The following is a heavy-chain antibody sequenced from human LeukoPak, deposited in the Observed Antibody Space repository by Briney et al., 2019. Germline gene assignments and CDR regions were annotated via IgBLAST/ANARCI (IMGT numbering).Heavy chain of an antibody. CDR3: ARSSGDEWLVLFDY. V-gene: IGHV4-61*02. J-gene: IGHJ4*02. CDR1: GGSISSGSYY. CDR2: IYTSGSA. D-gene: IGHD6-19*01. Sequence: SETLSLTCTVSGGSISSGSYYWSWIRQPAGKGLEWIGRIYTSGSANYNPSLKSRVTISVDTSKNQYSLKLSSVTAADTAVYYCARSSGDEWLVLFDYWGQGTLVTVSS.